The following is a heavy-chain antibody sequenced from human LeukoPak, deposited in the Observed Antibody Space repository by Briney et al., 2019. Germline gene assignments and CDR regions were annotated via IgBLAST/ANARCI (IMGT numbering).Heavy chain of an antibody. V-gene: IGHV4-30-4*01. Sequence: SETLSLTCTVSGGSVISGDYYWSWIRQPPGKGLEWIGYIYYSGSTHYNPSLKSRIAISVDRSKNQFSLKLSSVTAADTAVYHCASLAAYVFMPWGQGTLVTVSS. J-gene: IGHJ5*02. CDR3: ASLAAYVFMP. D-gene: IGHD3-10*01. CDR2: IYYSGST. CDR1: GGSVISGDYY.